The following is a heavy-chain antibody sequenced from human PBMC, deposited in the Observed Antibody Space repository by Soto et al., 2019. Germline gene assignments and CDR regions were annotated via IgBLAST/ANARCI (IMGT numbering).Heavy chain of an antibody. J-gene: IGHJ5*02. D-gene: IGHD2-15*01. CDR1: GGSINSGDYS. Sequence: SETLSLTCTVSGGSINSGDYSWTWIRQPPGKGLEWIGYIYHTGTTYYNPSLKSRVTISVDTSKNQFSLKLSSVTAADTAVYYCARAVGYCSGGSCYNWFDPWGQGTLVTVSS. V-gene: IGHV4-30-2*01. CDR3: ARAVGYCSGGSCYNWFDP. CDR2: IYHTGTT.